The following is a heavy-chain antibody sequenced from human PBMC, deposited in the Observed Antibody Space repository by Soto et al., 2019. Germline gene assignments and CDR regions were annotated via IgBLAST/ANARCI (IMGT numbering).Heavy chain of an antibody. J-gene: IGHJ1*01. CDR3: AGGMCEFGWLLND. D-gene: IGHD3-22*01. CDR2: ISYHGSNK. Sequence: PGKGLEWVAVISYHGSNKFYADSVKGRFTISRDNSKDTLYLQMNSLRPEDTVLYYGAGGMCEFGWLLNDRGNGFLVTVSS. V-gene: IGHV3-30-3*01.